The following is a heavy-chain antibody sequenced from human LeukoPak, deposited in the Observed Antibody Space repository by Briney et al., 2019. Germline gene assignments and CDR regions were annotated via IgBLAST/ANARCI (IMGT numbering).Heavy chain of an antibody. Sequence: SETLSLTCTVSGGSISSYYWSWIRQPPGKGLEWIGYIYYSGSTNYNPSLKSRVTISVDTSKNQFSLKLSSVTAADTAVYYCARDMVREGNGMDVWGQGTTVTVSS. J-gene: IGHJ6*02. D-gene: IGHD3-10*01. CDR1: GGSISSYY. CDR3: ARDMVREGNGMDV. V-gene: IGHV4-59*01. CDR2: IYYSGST.